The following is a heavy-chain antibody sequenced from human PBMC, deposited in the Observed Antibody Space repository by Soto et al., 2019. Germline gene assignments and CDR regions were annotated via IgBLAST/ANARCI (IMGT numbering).Heavy chain of an antibody. J-gene: IGHJ4*02. D-gene: IGHD2-15*01. CDR2: ISGSGGRT. CDR1: GFTFSSYP. CDR3: AKDRPTPATPFDY. V-gene: IGHV3-23*01. Sequence: HPGDSLRLSGAASGFTFSSYPMSWVRQAPGKGLEWVSAISGSGGRTYYADSVKGRFTISRDNSKKTLYLQMNSLRAEDTAVYYCAKDRPTPATPFDYWGQGTLVTVSS.